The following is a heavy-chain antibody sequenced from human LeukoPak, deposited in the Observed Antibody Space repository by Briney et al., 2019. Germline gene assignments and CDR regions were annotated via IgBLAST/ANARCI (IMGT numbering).Heavy chain of an antibody. Sequence: GGSLRLSCAASGFTFSSYSMNWVRQAPGKGLEWVSSISSSSSYIYYADSVKGRFTISRDNAKNTLYLQMNSLRAEDTAVYYCARDQGTGAFDIWGQGTMVTVSS. D-gene: IGHD1-1*01. CDR1: GFTFSSYS. V-gene: IGHV3-21*01. J-gene: IGHJ3*02. CDR2: ISSSSSYI. CDR3: ARDQGTGAFDI.